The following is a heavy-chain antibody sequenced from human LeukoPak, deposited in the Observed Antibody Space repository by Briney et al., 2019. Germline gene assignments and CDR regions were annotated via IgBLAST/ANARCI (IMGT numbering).Heavy chain of an antibody. Sequence: GASVKVSCKASGYTFTSYGISWVRQAPGQGLEWMGWISAYNGNTNYAQKLKGRVTMTTDTSTSTAYMELRSLRSDDTAVYYCARSRGYSYGSLSPEADYWGQGTLVTVSS. J-gene: IGHJ4*02. CDR3: ARSRGYSYGSLSPEADY. CDR1: GYTFTSYG. CDR2: ISAYNGNT. V-gene: IGHV1-18*01. D-gene: IGHD5-18*01.